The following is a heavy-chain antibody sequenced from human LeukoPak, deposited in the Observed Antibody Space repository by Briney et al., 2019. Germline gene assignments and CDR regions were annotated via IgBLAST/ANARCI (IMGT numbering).Heavy chain of an antibody. CDR2: IREDGSEQ. D-gene: IGHD4-17*01. CDR3: AKDWPNLDGDYGLH. Sequence: GGSLRLSCAASGFIFNKYWMTWVRQAPGKGLEWVANIREDGSEQKYVDSVRGRFTISRDNAKNSLYLQMDSLRVEDTGVYFCAKDWPNLDGDYGLHWGQGTLVTVSS. V-gene: IGHV3-7*01. J-gene: IGHJ4*02. CDR1: GFIFNKYW.